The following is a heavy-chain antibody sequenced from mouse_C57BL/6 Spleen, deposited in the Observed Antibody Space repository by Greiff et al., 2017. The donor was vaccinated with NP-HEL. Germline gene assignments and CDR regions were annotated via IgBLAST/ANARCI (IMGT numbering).Heavy chain of an antibody. V-gene: IGHV1-50*01. CDR2: IDPSDSYT. D-gene: IGHD3-2*02. CDR3: ARPTAQAFDY. J-gene: IGHJ2*01. CDR1: GYTFTSYW. Sequence: QVQLQQPGAELVKPGASVKLSCKASGYTFTSYWMQWVKQRPGQGLEWFGEIDPSDSYTNYNQKFKGKATLTVDTSSSTAYMQLSSLTSEDSAVYYCARPTAQAFDYWGQGTTLTVSS.